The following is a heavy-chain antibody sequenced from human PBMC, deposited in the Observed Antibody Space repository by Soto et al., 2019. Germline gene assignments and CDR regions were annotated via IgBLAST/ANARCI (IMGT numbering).Heavy chain of an antibody. D-gene: IGHD3-9*01. CDR3: AHSLLRYFDWLYTDAFDI. J-gene: IGHJ3*02. CDR1: GFSLSTSGVG. Sequence: SGPTLVKPTQTLTLTCTFSGFSLSTSGVGVGWIRQPPGKALEWLALIYWNDDKRYSPSLKSRLTITKDTSKNQVVLKMTNMDPVDTATYYCAHSLLRYFDWLYTDAFDIWGQGTMVTVSS. CDR2: IYWNDDK. V-gene: IGHV2-5*01.